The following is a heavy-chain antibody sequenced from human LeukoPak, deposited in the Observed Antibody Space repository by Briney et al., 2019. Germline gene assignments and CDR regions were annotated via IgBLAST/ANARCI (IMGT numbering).Heavy chain of an antibody. D-gene: IGHD5-18*01. J-gene: IGHJ4*02. CDR1: GFTFSSYA. V-gene: IGHV3-23*01. CDR2: ISGSGGST. CDR3: AKDRAMVECFDY. Sequence: PGGSLRLSCAASGFTFSSYAMSWVRQAPGKGLEWVSAISGSGGSTYYADSVKGRFTISRDNSKSTLYLQMNSLRAEDTAVYYCAKDRAMVECFDYWGQGTLVTVSS.